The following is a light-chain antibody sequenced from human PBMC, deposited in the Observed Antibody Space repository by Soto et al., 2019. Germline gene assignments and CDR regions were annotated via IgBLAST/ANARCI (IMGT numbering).Light chain of an antibody. CDR3: QQYGSSPIT. J-gene: IGKJ5*01. V-gene: IGKV3-20*01. CDR1: QSVSSY. CDR2: GAS. Sequence: EIVLTQSPATLSLSPGERATLSCRASQSVSSYLAWYQQKPGQAPRLLIYGASSRATGIPDRFSGSGSGTDFTLTISRLEPEDFAVYYCQQYGSSPITFGQGTRRRL.